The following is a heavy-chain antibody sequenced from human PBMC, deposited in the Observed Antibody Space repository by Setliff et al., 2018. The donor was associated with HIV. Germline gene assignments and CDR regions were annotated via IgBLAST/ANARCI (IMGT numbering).Heavy chain of an antibody. Sequence: KTSETLSLTCTVSGGSISSHYWSWIRQPPGKGLEWIGYIYYSGSTNYNPSHKSRVTISVDTSKNQFSLKLSSVTAADTAVYYCARDGPLEGSYRYYYYYMDVWGKGTTVTVSS. V-gene: IGHV4-59*11. CDR3: ARDGPLEGSYRYYYYYMDV. D-gene: IGHD3-10*01. CDR1: GGSISSHY. J-gene: IGHJ6*03. CDR2: IYYSGST.